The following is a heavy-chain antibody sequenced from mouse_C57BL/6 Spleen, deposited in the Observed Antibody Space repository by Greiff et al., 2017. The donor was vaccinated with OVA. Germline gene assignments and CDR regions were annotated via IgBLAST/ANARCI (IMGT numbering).Heavy chain of an antibody. J-gene: IGHJ3*01. D-gene: IGHD4-1*01. CDR2: IYPGSGST. Sequence: VQLQQPGAELVKPGASVKMSCKASGYTFTSYWITWVKQRPGQGLEWIGDIYPGSGSTNYNEKFKSKATLTVDTSSSTAYMQLSSLTSEDSAVYYCAREGLGQEGFAYWGQGTLVTVSA. CDR1: GYTFTSYW. V-gene: IGHV1-55*01. CDR3: AREGLGQEGFAY.